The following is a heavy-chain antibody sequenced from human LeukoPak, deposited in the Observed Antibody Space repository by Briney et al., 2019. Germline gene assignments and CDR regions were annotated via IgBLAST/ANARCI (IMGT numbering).Heavy chain of an antibody. CDR3: ARGSYGSGSEFDY. Sequence: PGGSLRLSCAASGFTFSSYSMNWVRQAPGKGLEWVSSISSSSSSYIYYADSVKGRFTISRDNAKNSLYLQMNSLRAEDTAVYYCARGSYGSGSEFDYWGQGTLVTVSS. CDR1: GFTFSSYS. V-gene: IGHV3-21*01. J-gene: IGHJ4*02. CDR2: ISSSSSSYI. D-gene: IGHD3-10*01.